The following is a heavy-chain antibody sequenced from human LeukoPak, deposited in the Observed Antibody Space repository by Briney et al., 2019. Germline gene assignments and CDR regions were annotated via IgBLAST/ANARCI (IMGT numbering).Heavy chain of an antibody. V-gene: IGHV4-59*01. J-gene: IGHJ6*03. CDR3: ARGGYSYGYYYYYYMDV. Sequence: SETLSLTCTDSGGSISSYYWSWIRQPPGKGLEWLGYIYYSGSTNYNPSLKSRVTISVDTSKNQFSLKLSSVTAADTAVYYCARGGYSYGYYYYYYMDVWGKGTTVTISS. CDR2: IYYSGST. D-gene: IGHD5-18*01. CDR1: GGSISSYY.